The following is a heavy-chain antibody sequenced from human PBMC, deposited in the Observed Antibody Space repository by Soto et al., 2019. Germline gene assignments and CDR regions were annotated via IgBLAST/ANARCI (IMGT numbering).Heavy chain of an antibody. J-gene: IGHJ4*02. CDR3: ATRSGWYVA. V-gene: IGHV4-61*03. CDR1: GGSVSRASNY. Sequence: QVQLQESGPGLVKPSETLSLTCTVSGGSVSRASNYWSWIRQPPGKGLEWIGYIYYSGSTNYQSSRKSRVTMSVDTSKNHSSLKLSSATAADTAVYDGATRSGWYVAWGQGTLVTVSS. D-gene: IGHD6-19*01. CDR2: IYYSGST.